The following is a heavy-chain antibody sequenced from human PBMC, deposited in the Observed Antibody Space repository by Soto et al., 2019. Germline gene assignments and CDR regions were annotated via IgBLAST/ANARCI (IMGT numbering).Heavy chain of an antibody. V-gene: IGHV3-23*01. CDR1: GFTFNNYA. D-gene: IGHD2-2*01. J-gene: IGHJ3*02. CDR2: ISGNSGST. CDR3: AKEIVEIAAACDAFYI. Sequence: EVQLLDSGGGLVQPGGSLRLSCAASGFTFNNYAMSWVRQAPREGLVWVSAISGNSGSTYYADSVKGRFTISSDNSTNTLYRHISSLRAEDTAVYNCAKEIVEIAAACDAFYIWGQATMVTVSS.